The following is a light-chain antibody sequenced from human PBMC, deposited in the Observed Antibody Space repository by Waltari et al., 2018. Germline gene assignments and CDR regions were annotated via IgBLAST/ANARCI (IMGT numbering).Light chain of an antibody. Sequence: EIVLTQSPATLSLSPGEGATLSCRASRSVSSNLAWYQQKPGQAPRLLIYDASNRATGIPARFNGSGSGTDFTLTISRLEPDDFAVYYCQQRSNWPPYTFGQGTKLEIK. CDR1: RSVSSN. CDR3: QQRSNWPPYT. V-gene: IGKV3-11*01. J-gene: IGKJ2*01. CDR2: DAS.